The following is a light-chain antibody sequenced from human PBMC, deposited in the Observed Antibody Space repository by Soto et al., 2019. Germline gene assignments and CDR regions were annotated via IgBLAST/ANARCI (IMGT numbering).Light chain of an antibody. CDR1: QDISNY. CDR2: DAS. J-gene: IGKJ5*01. CDR3: QQYDNLPPPT. V-gene: IGKV1-33*01. Sequence: DIQMTHSPSSLSASVGDRVTMTCXASQDISNYLNWYQQKPGKAPKLLIYDASNLETGVPSRFSGSGSGTDFTFTISSLQPEDIATYYCQQYDNLPPPTFGQGTRLEIK.